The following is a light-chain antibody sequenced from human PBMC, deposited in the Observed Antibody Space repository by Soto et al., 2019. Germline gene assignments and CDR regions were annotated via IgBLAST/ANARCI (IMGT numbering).Light chain of an antibody. CDR2: GAS. CDR1: QSVSNN. CDR3: QQYNKWPPWT. J-gene: IGKJ1*01. Sequence: EIVMTQSPATLSVSPGERATLSCRASQSVSNNLAWYQQKPSQAPRLLIYGASTRATGTPARFSGSGSGTEFTLTISSLQSEDFAVYYCQQYNKWPPWTFGQGTKVEIK. V-gene: IGKV3-15*01.